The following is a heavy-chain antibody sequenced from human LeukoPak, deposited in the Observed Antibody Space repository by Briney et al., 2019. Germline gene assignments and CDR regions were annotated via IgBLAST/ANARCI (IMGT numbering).Heavy chain of an antibody. J-gene: IGHJ4*02. CDR3: ARGDYDFWSGYRNLDY. D-gene: IGHD3-3*01. CDR1: GFTFSSYS. Sequence: GGSLRLSCAASGFTFSSYSVNWVRQAPGKGLEWVSSISSSSSHIYYADSVKGRFTISRDKAKNSLYLQMNSLRAEDTAVYYCARGDYDFWSGYRNLDYWGQGTLVTVSS. CDR2: ISSSSSHI. V-gene: IGHV3-21*01.